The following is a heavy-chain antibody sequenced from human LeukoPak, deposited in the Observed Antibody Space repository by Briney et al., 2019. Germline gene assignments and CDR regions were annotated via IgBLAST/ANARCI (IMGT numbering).Heavy chain of an antibody. CDR3: ARHGHRSRRRAGGWFDP. Sequence: SETLSLTCAVSGVSFSGYYLSWIRHPPGQGLEWIGEINHSGSTNYNPSLTRRVTISVDTAKNQFSLKLSSVTAADTAVYYCARHGHRSRRRAGGWFDPWGQGTLVTVSS. CDR1: GVSFSGYY. J-gene: IGHJ5*02. CDR2: INHSGST. V-gene: IGHV4-34*01. D-gene: IGHD2-15*01.